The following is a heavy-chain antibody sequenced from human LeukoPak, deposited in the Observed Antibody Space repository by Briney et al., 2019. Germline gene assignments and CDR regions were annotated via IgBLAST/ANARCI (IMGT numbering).Heavy chain of an antibody. V-gene: IGHV3-21*01. J-gene: IGHJ4*02. CDR3: ARDRGVMIMGYFDY. CDR1: RFTFSSYS. D-gene: IGHD3-10*01. CDR2: IGARSSPI. Sequence: PGGSLRLSCTASRFTFSSYSMNWVRQAPGKGLEWVSSIGARSSPIFYADSVKGRFTISRDNAKNSLYLQMNSLRDEDPAVYYCARDRGVMIMGYFDYWGQGTLVTVSS.